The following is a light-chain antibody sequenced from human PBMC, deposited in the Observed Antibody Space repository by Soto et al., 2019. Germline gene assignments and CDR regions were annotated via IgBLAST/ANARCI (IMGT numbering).Light chain of an antibody. Sequence: QSVLTQPATVSGSPGQAITISCSGSSSDVGAHNFVSWYQHHPGKAPKLMIYEVSNRPSGVSNRFSGSKSGNTASLTISGLQAEDEADYYCNSYTSSNNYVFGSGTKVTV. J-gene: IGLJ1*01. CDR1: SSDVGAHNF. V-gene: IGLV2-14*01. CDR2: EVS. CDR3: NSYTSSNNYV.